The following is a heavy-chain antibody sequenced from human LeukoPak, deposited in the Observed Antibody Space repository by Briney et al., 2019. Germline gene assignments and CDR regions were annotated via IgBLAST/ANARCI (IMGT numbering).Heavy chain of an antibody. CDR3: ASRYTSGWYLF. V-gene: IGHV3-21*01. J-gene: IGHJ4*02. CDR1: GFTFSNYR. Sequence: GGSLRLSCTASGFTFSNYRMNWVRQAPGKGLEWVSSISSGSLSIDYADSVKGRFTISRDNAKNSLHLQMNSLRAEDTAVYYCASRYTSGWYLFWGQGTLVTASS. D-gene: IGHD6-19*01. CDR2: ISSGSLSI.